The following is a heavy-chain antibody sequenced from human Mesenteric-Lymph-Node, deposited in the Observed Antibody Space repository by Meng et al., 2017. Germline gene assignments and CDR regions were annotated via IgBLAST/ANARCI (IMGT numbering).Heavy chain of an antibody. D-gene: IGHD3-3*01. V-gene: IGHV1-24*01. CDR2: FDPEDGET. J-gene: IGHJ5*02. CDR3: ATYTIFGVVRVSPVYNWFDP. CDR1: GYTLTELS. Sequence: QVQLVQSGAEVKKPGASVKVSCKVSGYTLTELSMHWVRQAPGKGLEWMGGFDPEDGETIYAQKFQGRVTMTEDTSTDTAYMELSSLRSEDTAVYYCATYTIFGVVRVSPVYNWFDPWGQGTLVTVSS.